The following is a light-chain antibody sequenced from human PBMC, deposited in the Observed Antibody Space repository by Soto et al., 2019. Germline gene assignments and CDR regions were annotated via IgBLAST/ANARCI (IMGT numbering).Light chain of an antibody. Sequence: DIQMTQSPSSLSASVGDRATITCRASQRISSYLNWYQQKPGKAPKLLIYAASNLQSGVPSRFIGSGSGTDFTLTISSLQPEDFATYSWQQSFRTTLTFRGGTKVDIX. CDR3: QQSFRTTLT. V-gene: IGKV1-39*01. CDR1: QRISSY. J-gene: IGKJ4*01. CDR2: AAS.